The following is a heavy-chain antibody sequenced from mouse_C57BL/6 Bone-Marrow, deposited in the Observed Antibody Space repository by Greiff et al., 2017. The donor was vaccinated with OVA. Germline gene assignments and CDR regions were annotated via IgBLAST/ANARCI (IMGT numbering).Heavy chain of an antibody. V-gene: IGHV1-59*01. CDR1: GYTFTSYS. D-gene: IGHD2-4*01. Sequence: QVQLQQPGAELVRPGTSVKLSCKASGYTFTSYSMHWVKQRPGQGLEWIGVIDPTDSYTNYNQKFKGKATLTVDTSSSTAYMQLSSLPSEDSAGYFLGSMITTKGWGEGTTLTDSS. J-gene: IGHJ2*01. CDR2: IDPTDSYT. CDR3: GSMITTKG.